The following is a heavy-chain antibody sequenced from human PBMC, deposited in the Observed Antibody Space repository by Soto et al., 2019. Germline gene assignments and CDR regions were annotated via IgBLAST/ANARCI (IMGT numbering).Heavy chain of an antibody. CDR2: IYYSGST. V-gene: IGHV4-59*01. J-gene: IGHJ4*02. Sequence: SETLSLTCTGSGGSISSYYWSWIRQPPGKGLEWIGYIYYSGSTNYNPSLKSRVTISVDTSKNQFSLKLSSVTAADTAVYYCASSYYYDSSGSYSGHYSGLVTPLTVS. D-gene: IGHD3-22*01. CDR3: ASSYYYDSSGSYSGHY. CDR1: GGSISSYY.